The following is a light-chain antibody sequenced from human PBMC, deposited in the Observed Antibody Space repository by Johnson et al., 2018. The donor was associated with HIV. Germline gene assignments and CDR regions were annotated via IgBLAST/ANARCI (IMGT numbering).Light chain of an antibody. J-gene: IGLJ1*01. CDR1: SFNIGNHY. CDR3: GTWDSSLREV. V-gene: IGLV1-51*01. Sequence: QSVLTQPPSVSAAPGQKVTISCSGSSFNIGNHYVSWYQHLPGTAPKLLIYDNDKRPSGIPDRFSASKSGTSATLAITGLQTGDEADYYCGTWDSSLREVFGTGTKVTVL. CDR2: DND.